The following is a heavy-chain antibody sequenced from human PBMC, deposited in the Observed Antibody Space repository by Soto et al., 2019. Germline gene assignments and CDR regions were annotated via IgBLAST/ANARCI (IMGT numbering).Heavy chain of an antibody. J-gene: IGHJ4*02. D-gene: IGHD1-1*01. CDR2: IIPIFGTA. V-gene: IGHV1-69*13. CDR3: ARLGTEAYYFDY. Sequence: GASVKVSCKASGGTFSSYAISWVRQAPGQGLEWMGGIIPIFGTANYAQKFQGRVTITADEPTSTAYMELSSLRSEDTAVYCCARLGTEAYYFDYWGQGTLVTVSS. CDR1: GGTFSSYA.